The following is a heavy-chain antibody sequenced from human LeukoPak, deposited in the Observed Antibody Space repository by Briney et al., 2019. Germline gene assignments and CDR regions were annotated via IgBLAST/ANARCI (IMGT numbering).Heavy chain of an antibody. CDR2: IYYSGST. J-gene: IGHJ6*02. V-gene: IGHV4-39*01. Sequence: SETLSLTCTVSGDSISSRSYYWGWIRQPPGKGLEWTGSIYYSGSTYYNPSLKGRVTMSVDTSKNQFSLKLTSVTAADTAVYYCARLPGPGRPGYYAMDVWGQGTTVTVSS. CDR3: ARLPGPGRPGYYAMDV. D-gene: IGHD1-1*01. CDR1: GDSISSRSYY.